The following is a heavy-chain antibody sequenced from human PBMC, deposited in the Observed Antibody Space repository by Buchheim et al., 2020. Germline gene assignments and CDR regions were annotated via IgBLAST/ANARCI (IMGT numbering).Heavy chain of an antibody. CDR1: GFTFRTSG. CDR3: ARWDLDY. J-gene: IGHJ4*02. D-gene: IGHD1-26*01. V-gene: IGHV3-33*01. Sequence: QVQLVESGGGEVQPGMSLRLSCAASGFTFRTSGMHWVRQAPGKGLEWVAVIWYDGSIKYYGDSVRGRFTISRDNSENTLYLQMNSLRAEDTAVYYCARWDLDYWGQGTL. CDR2: IWYDGSIK.